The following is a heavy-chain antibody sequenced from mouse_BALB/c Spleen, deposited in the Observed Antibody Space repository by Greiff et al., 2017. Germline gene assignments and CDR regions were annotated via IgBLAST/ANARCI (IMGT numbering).Heavy chain of an antibody. J-gene: IGHJ4*01. D-gene: IGHD1-2*01. CDR3: TRSPITTGYAMDY. V-gene: IGHV1S22*01. Sequence: LQQPGSELVRPGASVKLSCKASGYTFTSYWMHWVKQRHGQGLEWIGNIYPGSGSTNYDEKFKSKGTLTVDTSSSTAYMHLSSLTSEDSAVYYCTRSPITTGYAMDYWGQGTSVTVSS. CDR2: IYPGSGST. CDR1: GYTFTSYW.